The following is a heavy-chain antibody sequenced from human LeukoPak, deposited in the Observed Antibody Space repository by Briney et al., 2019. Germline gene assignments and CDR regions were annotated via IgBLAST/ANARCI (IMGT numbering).Heavy chain of an antibody. CDR1: GGSVNGYY. Sequence: SETLSLTCTVSGGSVNGYYWNWIRQAPGKGLEWIGFIHYSGLTVYSPSRQSPVSMSVDTSSNQFSLDLSSVTAADSAVYYCARGTSPTSAYTQFDYWGQGTLVTVSS. CDR2: IHYSGLT. CDR3: ARGTSPTSAYTQFDY. D-gene: IGHD3-16*01. V-gene: IGHV4-59*02. J-gene: IGHJ4*02.